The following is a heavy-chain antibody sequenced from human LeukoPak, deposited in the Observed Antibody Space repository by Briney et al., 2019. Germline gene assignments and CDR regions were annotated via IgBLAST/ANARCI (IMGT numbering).Heavy chain of an antibody. CDR3: ATDLPREAMVSYYFDC. V-gene: IGHV1-24*01. CDR2: FDPEDGET. CDR1: GYTLTELS. D-gene: IGHD5-18*01. Sequence: GASVKVSCKVSGYTLTELSMHWVRQAPGKGLEWMGGFDPEDGETIYAQKFQGRVTMTEDTSTDTAYMELSSLRSEDTAVYYCATDLPREAMVSYYFDCWGQGTLVTVSS. J-gene: IGHJ4*02.